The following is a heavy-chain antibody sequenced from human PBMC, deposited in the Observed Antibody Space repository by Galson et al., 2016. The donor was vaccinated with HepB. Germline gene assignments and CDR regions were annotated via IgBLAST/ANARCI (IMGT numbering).Heavy chain of an antibody. Sequence: SLRLSCAASGFTFTKHGMHWVRQAPGKGLEWVSAISGSGITYYADSVKGRFTISRDDSNNALYLQMSSLRAEDTAVYYCAKCPHYYDISGYYSLWGQGTLVTVSS. V-gene: IGHV3-23*01. CDR3: AKCPHYYDISGYYSL. CDR2: ISGSGIT. J-gene: IGHJ4*02. D-gene: IGHD3-22*01. CDR1: GFTFTKHG.